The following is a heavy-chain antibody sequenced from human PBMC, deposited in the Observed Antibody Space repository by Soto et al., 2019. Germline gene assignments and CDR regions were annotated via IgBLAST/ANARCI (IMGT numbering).Heavy chain of an antibody. D-gene: IGHD4-17*01. CDR2: ISAYNGNT. Sequence: QVQLVQSGAEVKKPGASVKVSCKASGYTFTSYGISWVRQAPGQGLEWLGWISAYNGNTNYAQKLQGRVTMTTDTSTSTAYMELRRLRSDDTAVYYCARVRFDYGDYYYYYYMDVWGKGTTVTVSS. CDR1: GYTFTSYG. V-gene: IGHV1-18*01. J-gene: IGHJ6*03. CDR3: ARVRFDYGDYYYYYYMDV.